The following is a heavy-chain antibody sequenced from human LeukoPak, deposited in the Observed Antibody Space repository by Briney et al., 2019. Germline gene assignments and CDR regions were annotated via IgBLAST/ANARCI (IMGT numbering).Heavy chain of an antibody. CDR2: ISGSGGST. CDR1: GFTFSSYA. Sequence: GGSLRLSCAASGFTFSSYAMSWVRHAPGKGLEWVSSISGSGGSTYYADSVKGRFTISRDNSKNMLCLQMNSLRAEDTAVYYCAGGRRHLVHGPLDDWGQGTLVTVSS. V-gene: IGHV3-23*01. CDR3: AGGRRHLVHGPLDD. D-gene: IGHD6-13*01. J-gene: IGHJ4*02.